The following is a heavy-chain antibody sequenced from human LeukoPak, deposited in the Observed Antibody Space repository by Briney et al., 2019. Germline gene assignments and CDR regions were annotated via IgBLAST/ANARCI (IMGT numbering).Heavy chain of an antibody. D-gene: IGHD3-3*01. CDR3: ARLRFLEWLLFDY. V-gene: IGHV3-30-3*01. J-gene: IGHJ4*02. Sequence: GGSLRLSCAASGFTFSSYAMHWVRQAPGKGLEWAAVISYDGSNKYYAGSVKGRFTISRDNSKNTLYLQMNSLRAEDTAVYYCARLRFLEWLLFDYWGQGTLVTVSS. CDR1: GFTFSSYA. CDR2: ISYDGSNK.